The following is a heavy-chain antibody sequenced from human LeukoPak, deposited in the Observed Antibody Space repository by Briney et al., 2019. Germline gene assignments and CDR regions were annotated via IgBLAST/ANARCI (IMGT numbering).Heavy chain of an antibody. CDR2: IYYTGNT. CDR1: GGAISSSVYY. J-gene: IGHJ5*02. V-gene: IGHV4-39*07. CDR3: ARANMVRGVGSFFDRNWFDP. Sequence: ETLSLTCTVSGGAISSSVYYWVWIRQPPGKGLEWIGNIYYTGNTYYNPSLKGRVTISVDTSNNQFSLQLSSVTAADTAVYYCARANMVRGVGSFFDRNWFDPWGQGTLVTVSS. D-gene: IGHD3-10*01.